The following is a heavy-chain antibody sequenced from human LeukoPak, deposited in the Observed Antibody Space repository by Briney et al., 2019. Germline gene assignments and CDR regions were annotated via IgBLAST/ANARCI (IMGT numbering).Heavy chain of an antibody. CDR1: GFTFSSYS. V-gene: IGHV3-21*05. J-gene: IGHJ4*02. D-gene: IGHD1-14*01. CDR3: ARDLSGFMRNDH. CDR2: ISSRGSYL. Sequence: GGSLRLSCAASGFTFSSYSMNWVRQAPGKGLEWVSYISSRGSYLYYTDSVKGRFTVSRDNAKNSLYLHMDSLRAEDTAIYWCARDLSGFMRNDHWGQGTLVTVSS.